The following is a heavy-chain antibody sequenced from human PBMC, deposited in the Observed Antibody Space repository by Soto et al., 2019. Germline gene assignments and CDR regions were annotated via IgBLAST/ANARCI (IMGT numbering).Heavy chain of an antibody. V-gene: IGHV4-59*01. CDR3: ARDRAKRGYSYGYDYYYYYGMDV. D-gene: IGHD5-18*01. Sequence: PSETLSLTCTVSGGSISSYYWSWIRQPPGKGLEWIGYIYYSGSTNYNPSLKSRVTISVDTSKNQFSLKLSSVTAADTAVYYCARDRAKRGYSYGYDYYYYYGMDVWGQGTTVTVSS. CDR2: IYYSGST. J-gene: IGHJ6*02. CDR1: GGSISSYY.